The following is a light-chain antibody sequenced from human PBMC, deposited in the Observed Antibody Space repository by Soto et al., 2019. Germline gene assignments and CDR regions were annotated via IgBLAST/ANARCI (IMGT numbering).Light chain of an antibody. J-gene: IGLJ1*01. CDR2: EGS. CDR1: SNDVGSYNL. Sequence: QSALTQPASVSGSPGQSITISCTGTSNDVGSYNLVSWYQHHPGKAPKLMIFEGSKRPSGVSNRFSGSKSGNTASLTISGLQAEDEADFYCCSYAGSNYYVFGPGTKVTVL. CDR3: CSYAGSNYYV. V-gene: IGLV2-23*01.